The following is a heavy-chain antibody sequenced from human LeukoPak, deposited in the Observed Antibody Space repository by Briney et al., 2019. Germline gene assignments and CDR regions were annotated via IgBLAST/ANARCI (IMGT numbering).Heavy chain of an antibody. D-gene: IGHD6-13*01. CDR1: GGSFSGYY. J-gene: IGHJ4*02. CDR3: ARGSSSWYVGKANDY. CDR2: VNHSGST. V-gene: IGHV4-34*01. Sequence: SETLSLTCAVYGGSFSGYYWSWIRQPPGKGLEWIGEVNHSGSTNYNPSLKSRVTISVDTSKNQFSLKLSSVTAADTAVYYCARGSSSWYVGKANDYWGQGTLVTVSS.